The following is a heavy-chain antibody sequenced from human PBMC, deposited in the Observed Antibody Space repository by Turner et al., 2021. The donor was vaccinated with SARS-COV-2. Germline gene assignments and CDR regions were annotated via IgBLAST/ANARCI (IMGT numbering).Heavy chain of an antibody. CDR3: ARDPGEGSFDY. CDR1: GGSISSYY. D-gene: IGHD3-16*01. V-gene: IGHV4-59*01. CDR2: IYYSGST. Sequence: QVQLQESGPGLVKPSETLSLTCTVSGGSISSYYWSWIRQPPGKGLEWIGYIYYSGSTNYNPSLKRRVTISVDTSKNQFPLKLSSVTAADTAVYYCARDPGEGSFDYWGQGTLVTVSS. J-gene: IGHJ4*02.